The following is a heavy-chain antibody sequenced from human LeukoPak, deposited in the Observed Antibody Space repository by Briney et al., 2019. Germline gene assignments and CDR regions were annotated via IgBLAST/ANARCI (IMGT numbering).Heavy chain of an antibody. V-gene: IGHV3-30*02. Sequence: GGSLRLSCVGSGFTFSSYGMHWVHQAPGKGLEWVAFIRYDGSNKYYADSVKGRFTISRDNSKNTLYLQMNSLRAEDTAVYYCAKDGTRGEINYFDYWGQGTLVTVSS. J-gene: IGHJ4*02. CDR1: GFTFSSYG. D-gene: IGHD3-10*01. CDR3: AKDGTRGEINYFDY. CDR2: IRYDGSNK.